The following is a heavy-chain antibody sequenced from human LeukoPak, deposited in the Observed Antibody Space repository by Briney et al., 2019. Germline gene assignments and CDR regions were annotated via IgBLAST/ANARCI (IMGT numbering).Heavy chain of an antibody. CDR2: INPSGGST. CDR3: ARELLNKYCSGGSCYYYGMDV. V-gene: IGHV1-46*01. J-gene: IGHJ6*02. CDR1: GYTFTSYY. D-gene: IGHD2-15*01. Sequence: ASVKVSCKASGYTFTSYYMHWVRQAPGQGLEWMGIINPSGGSTSYAQKFQGRVTMTRDTSTSTVYMELSSLRSEDTAMYYCARELLNKYCSGGSCYYYGMDVWGQGTTVTVSS.